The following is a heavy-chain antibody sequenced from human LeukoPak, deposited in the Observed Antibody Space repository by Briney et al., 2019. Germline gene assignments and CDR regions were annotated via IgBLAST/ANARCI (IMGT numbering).Heavy chain of an antibody. J-gene: IGHJ6*02. V-gene: IGHV1-2*02. CDR1: GYTFTGYY. CDR2: INPNSGGT. D-gene: IGHD6-13*01. Sequence: ASVKVSCKASGYTFTGYYMHWVRQAPGQGPEWMGWINPNSGGTNYAQKFQGRVTMTRDTSISTAYMELSRLRSDDTAVYYCARDLFSSSWYVIVYYYGMDVWGQGTTVTVSS. CDR3: ARDLFSSSWYVIVYYYGMDV.